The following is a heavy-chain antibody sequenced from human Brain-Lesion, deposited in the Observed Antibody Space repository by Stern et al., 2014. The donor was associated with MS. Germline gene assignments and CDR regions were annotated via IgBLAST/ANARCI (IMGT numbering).Heavy chain of an antibody. V-gene: IGHV4-39*01. J-gene: IGHJ4*02. D-gene: IGHD1-26*01. Sequence: QVQLQESGPGLVKPSETLSLTCTVSGGSISSSTYYWAWIRQPPGKGLEWIGNIYYSGFTYYNPSLKSRVTISVDMSKNQFSLKLSSVNAADTAIYYCARHDSVPRPSQLYSARDRGPGYFDYWGQGTLVTVSS. CDR3: ARHDSVPRPSQLYSARDRGPGYFDY. CDR2: IYYSGFT. CDR1: GGSISSSTYY.